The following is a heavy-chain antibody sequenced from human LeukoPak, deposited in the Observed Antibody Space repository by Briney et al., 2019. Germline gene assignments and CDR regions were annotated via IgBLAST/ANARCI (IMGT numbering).Heavy chain of an antibody. D-gene: IGHD1-26*01. J-gene: IGHJ3*02. V-gene: IGHV3-21*01. CDR2: ISSSSSYI. CDR1: GFTFSSYS. Sequence: GGSLRLSCAASGFTFSSYSMNWVRQAPGKGLEWVSSISSSSSYIYYADSVKGRFTISRDNAKNSLYLQMNSLRAEDTAVYYCAKKTIVGATVDAFDIWGQGTMVTVSS. CDR3: AKKTIVGATVDAFDI.